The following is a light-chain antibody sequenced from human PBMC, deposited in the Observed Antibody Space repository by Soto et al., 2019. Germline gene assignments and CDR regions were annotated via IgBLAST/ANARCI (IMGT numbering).Light chain of an antibody. J-gene: IGLJ3*02. CDR2: LGGSGSF. Sequence: QPVLTQSSSASASLGSSVKLTCTLSSGHSSYIIAWHQQQPGKAPRYLMKLGGSGSFNKGSGVPDRFSGSSSGADRYLTISNHQFEDEADYYCETWDSNTRVFGGGTKLTVL. CDR3: ETWDSNTRV. CDR1: SGHSSYI. V-gene: IGLV4-60*02.